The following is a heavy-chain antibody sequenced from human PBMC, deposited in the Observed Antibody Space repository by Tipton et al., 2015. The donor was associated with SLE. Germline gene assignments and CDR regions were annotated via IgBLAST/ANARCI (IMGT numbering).Heavy chain of an antibody. CDR3: ARANWDGPDACDI. V-gene: IGHV1-2*02. CDR1: GYTFTGYY. D-gene: IGHD1-1*01. Sequence: QLVQSGAEVKKPGASVKVSCKASGYTFTGYYMHWVRQAPGQGLEWMGWINPNSGGTNYAQKFQGRVTMTRDTSISTAYMGLSRLRSGARAVYYCARANWDGPDACDIWGQGTMVTVSS. CDR2: INPNSGGT. J-gene: IGHJ3*02.